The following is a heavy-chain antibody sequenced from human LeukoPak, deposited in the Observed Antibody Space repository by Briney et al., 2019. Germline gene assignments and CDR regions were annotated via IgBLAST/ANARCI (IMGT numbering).Heavy chain of an antibody. V-gene: IGHV4-61*01. CDR1: GGSISSGSYY. J-gene: IGHJ2*01. CDR2: IYYSGST. CDR3: ARGRRDGYNPYWYFDL. Sequence: PSQTLSLTCTVSGGSISSGSYYWSWIRQPPGKGLEWIGYIYYSGSTNYNPSLKSRVTISVDTSKNQFSLKLSSVTAADTAVYYCARGRRDGYNPYWYFDLWGRGTLVTVSS. D-gene: IGHD5-24*01.